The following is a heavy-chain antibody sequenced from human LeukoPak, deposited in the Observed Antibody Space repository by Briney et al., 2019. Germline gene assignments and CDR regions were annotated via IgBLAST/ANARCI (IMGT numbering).Heavy chain of an antibody. CDR2: INSEGSTT. D-gene: IGHD6-19*01. Sequence: GGSLRLSCAASGFTFSSYWMHWVRQAPGKGLVWVSHINSEGSTTNYADSVKGRFTISRDNAKNTLYLQMNSLRAEDTAVYYCARGIGSGWCLDWGQGTLVTVSS. CDR1: GFTFSSYW. V-gene: IGHV3-74*01. J-gene: IGHJ4*02. CDR3: ARGIGSGWCLD.